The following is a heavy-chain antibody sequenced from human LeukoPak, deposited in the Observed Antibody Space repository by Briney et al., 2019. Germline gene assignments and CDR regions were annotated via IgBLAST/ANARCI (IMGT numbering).Heavy chain of an antibody. J-gene: IGHJ4*02. CDR1: GYTFTGYY. D-gene: IGHD3-10*01. CDR2: INPNSGGT. Sequence: GASVKVSCKASGYTFTGYYMHWVRQAPGQGLEWMGWINPNSGGTNYAQKFQGRVTMTRDTSISTAYMELSRLRSDDTAVYYCARDEYVVRGVIPFDYWGQGTLVTVSS. CDR3: ARDEYVVRGVIPFDY. V-gene: IGHV1-2*02.